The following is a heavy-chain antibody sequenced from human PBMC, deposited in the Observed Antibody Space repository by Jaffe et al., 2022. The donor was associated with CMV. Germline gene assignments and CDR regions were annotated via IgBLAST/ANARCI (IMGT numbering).Heavy chain of an antibody. CDR2: LWYDGSNK. J-gene: IGHJ4*02. Sequence: QVQLVESGGGVVQPGRSLRLSCAASGFTFSNYGMHWVRQAPGKGLEWVAVLWYDGSNKYYADSVKGRFTISRDNPKNTLYLQMNSLRAEDTAVYYCARDRGYYDRSGPDYWGQGTLVTVSS. V-gene: IGHV3-33*08. D-gene: IGHD3-22*01. CDR1: GFTFSNYG. CDR3: ARDRGYYDRSGPDY.